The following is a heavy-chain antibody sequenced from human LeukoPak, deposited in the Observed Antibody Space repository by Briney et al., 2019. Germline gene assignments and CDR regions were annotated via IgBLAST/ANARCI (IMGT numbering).Heavy chain of an antibody. Sequence: SETLSLTCAVSGGSISSPNWWSWVRQPPGKGLEWIGEIYHSGMTNYKTSLKRRVTISVDESKNQFSLKLSSVTAADTAVYYCARDLVENSRGHDFWGQGILVIVSS. V-gene: IGHV4-4*02. D-gene: IGHD2-15*01. J-gene: IGHJ4*02. CDR1: GGSISSPNW. CDR3: ARDLVENSRGHDF. CDR2: IYHSGMT.